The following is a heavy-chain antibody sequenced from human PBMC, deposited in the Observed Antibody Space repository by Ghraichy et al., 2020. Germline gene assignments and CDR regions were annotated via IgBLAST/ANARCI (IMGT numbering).Heavy chain of an antibody. V-gene: IGHV3-23*01. J-gene: IGHJ4*02. CDR2: ISGSGGST. Sequence: LSLTCAASGFTFSSYAMSWVRQAPGKGLEWVSAISGSGGSTYYADSVKGRFTISRDNSKNTLYLQMNSLRAEDTAVYYCVKRGYSGYASYWGQGTLVTVSS. CDR1: GFTFSSYA. CDR3: VKRGYSGYASY. D-gene: IGHD5-12*01.